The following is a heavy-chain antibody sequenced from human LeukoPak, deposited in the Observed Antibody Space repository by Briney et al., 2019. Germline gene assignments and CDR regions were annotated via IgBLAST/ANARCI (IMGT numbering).Heavy chain of an antibody. Sequence: ASVKVSCKASGYTFTSYAMNWVRQAPGQGLEWMGWINTNTGNPTYAQGFTGRFVFSLDTSVSTAYLQISSLKAEDTAVYYCARVNPRSSFSPLSSLNYWGQGTLVTVSS. CDR2: INTNTGNP. D-gene: IGHD6-13*01. CDR1: GYTFTSYA. J-gene: IGHJ4*02. CDR3: ARVNPRSSFSPLSSLNY. V-gene: IGHV7-4-1*02.